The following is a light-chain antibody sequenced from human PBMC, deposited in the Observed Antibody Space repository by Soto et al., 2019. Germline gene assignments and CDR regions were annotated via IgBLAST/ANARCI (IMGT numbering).Light chain of an antibody. CDR2: GAS. V-gene: IGKV3-20*01. J-gene: IGKJ2*01. CDR1: QSISSNY. CDR3: QQYGSSGYT. Sequence: IVLTQSQGTLSLSPGARATLSCRASQSISSNYVAWYQQKPGQAPRLLIYGASSRATGVPDRFSGSGSGTDFTLTISRLEPEDFAVYYCQQYGSSGYTFGQGTKLEIK.